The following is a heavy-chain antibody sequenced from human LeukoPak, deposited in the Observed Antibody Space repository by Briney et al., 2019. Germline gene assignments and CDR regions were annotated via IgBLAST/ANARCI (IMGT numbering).Heavy chain of an antibody. CDR1: GYTFTSYY. CDR2: INPSGGST. Sequence: ASVKVSCKASGYTFTSYYMHWVRQAPGQGLEWMGIINPSGGSTSYAQKFQGRVTMTRDTSTSTVYMELSSLRSEDTAVYYCAREGPNCSGGSCYRPGGWRFDPWGQGTLVTVSS. V-gene: IGHV1-46*01. J-gene: IGHJ5*02. CDR3: AREGPNCSGGSCYRPGGWRFDP. D-gene: IGHD2-15*01.